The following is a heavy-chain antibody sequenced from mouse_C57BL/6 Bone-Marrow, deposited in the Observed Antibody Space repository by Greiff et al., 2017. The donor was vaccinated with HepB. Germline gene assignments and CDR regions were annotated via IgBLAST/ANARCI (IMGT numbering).Heavy chain of an antibody. CDR1: GFTFSNYW. CDR3: TAPYYYGSRGYAMDY. V-gene: IGHV6-3*01. D-gene: IGHD1-1*01. Sequence: EVMLVESGGGLVQPGGSMKLSCVASGFTFSNYWMNWVRQSPEKGLEWVAQIRLKSDNYATHYAESVKGRFTISRDDSKSSVYLQMNNLRAEDTGIYYCTAPYYYGSRGYAMDYWGQGTSVTVSS. J-gene: IGHJ4*01. CDR2: IRLKSDNYAT.